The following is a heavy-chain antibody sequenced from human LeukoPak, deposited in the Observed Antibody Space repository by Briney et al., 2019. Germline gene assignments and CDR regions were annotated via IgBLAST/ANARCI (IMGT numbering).Heavy chain of an antibody. CDR1: GYKFTGYY. CDR3: AREIGGILVFDY. CDR2: INPNSGDS. Sequence: ASVKVSCKASGYKFTGYYMHWVRQASGQGLEWMGWINPNSGDSHHAQKFQGRVTMTRDTSISTAYMELSRLRSDDTAVYYCAREIGGILVFDYWGQGTLVTVSS. V-gene: IGHV1-2*02. D-gene: IGHD5-18*01. J-gene: IGHJ4*02.